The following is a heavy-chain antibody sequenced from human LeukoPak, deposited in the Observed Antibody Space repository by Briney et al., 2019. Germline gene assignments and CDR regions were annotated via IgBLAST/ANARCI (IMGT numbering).Heavy chain of an antibody. CDR3: ARDSPAEYYYGSGSYYNGPDYYYYGMDV. D-gene: IGHD3-10*01. J-gene: IGHJ6*02. CDR2: ISAYNGNT. V-gene: IGHV1-18*01. Sequence: ASVKVSCKASGYTFTSYGISWVRQAPGQGLEWMGWISAYNGNTNYAQKLQGRVTMTTDTSTSTAYMELRSLRSDDTAVHYCARDSPAEYYYGSGSYYNGPDYYYYGMDVWGQGTTVTVSS. CDR1: GYTFTSYG.